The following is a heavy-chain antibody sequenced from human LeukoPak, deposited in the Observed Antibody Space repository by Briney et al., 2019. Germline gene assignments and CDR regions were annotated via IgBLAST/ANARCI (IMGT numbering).Heavy chain of an antibody. J-gene: IGHJ3*02. Sequence: GGSLRLSCAASGFTVSSNYMSWVRQAPGKGLEWVSVIYSGGSTYYADSVKGRFTISRHNSKNTLYLQMNSLRAEDTAVYYCAKTMERRKNDAFDIWGQGTMVTVSS. CDR3: AKTMERRKNDAFDI. V-gene: IGHV3-53*01. CDR1: GFTVSSNY. D-gene: IGHD1-1*01. CDR2: IYSGGST.